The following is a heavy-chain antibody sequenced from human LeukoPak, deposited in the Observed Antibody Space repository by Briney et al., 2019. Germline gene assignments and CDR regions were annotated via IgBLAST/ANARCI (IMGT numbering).Heavy chain of an antibody. CDR3: ARTAFDWSQVGGNWFDP. D-gene: IGHD3-9*01. Sequence: QTGGSLRLSCAASGFTLSTYWMSWVRQAPGKGLEWISYISSSGTNIDYADSVKGRFTISRDNGKNSLYLQMNRLRAEDTAVYYCARTAFDWSQVGGNWFDPWGQGTLVTVSP. CDR1: GFTLSTYW. V-gene: IGHV3-48*04. CDR2: ISSSGTNI. J-gene: IGHJ5*02.